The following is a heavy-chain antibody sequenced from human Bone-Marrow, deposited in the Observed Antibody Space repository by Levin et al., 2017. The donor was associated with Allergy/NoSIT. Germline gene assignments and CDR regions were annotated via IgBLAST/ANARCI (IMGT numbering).Heavy chain of an antibody. CDR1: GGSISSYY. CDR2: IYYSGST. V-gene: IGHV4-59*01. D-gene: IGHD2-21*02. Sequence: SQTLSLTCTVSGGSISSYYWSWIRQPPGKGLEWIGYIYYSGSTNYNPSLKSRVTISVDTSKNQFSLKLSSVTAADTAVYYCARVRRRVTQTSCLYYYYGMDVWGQGTTVTVSS. J-gene: IGHJ6*02. CDR3: ARVRRRVTQTSCLYYYYGMDV.